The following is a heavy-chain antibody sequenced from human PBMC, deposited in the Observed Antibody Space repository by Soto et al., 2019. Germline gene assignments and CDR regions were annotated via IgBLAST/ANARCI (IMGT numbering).Heavy chain of an antibody. J-gene: IGHJ6*02. CDR3: ASLDYYGSGSYYKAMDV. CDR1: GFTFSSYA. D-gene: IGHD3-10*01. V-gene: IGHV3-30-3*01. Sequence: QVQLVESGGGVVQPGRSLRLSCAASGFTFSSYAMHCVRQARGKGLEWVAVISYDGSNKYYADSVKGRFTISRDNSKNTLYLQMNSLRAADTAVYYCASLDYYGSGSYYKAMDVWGQGTTVTVSS. CDR2: ISYDGSNK.